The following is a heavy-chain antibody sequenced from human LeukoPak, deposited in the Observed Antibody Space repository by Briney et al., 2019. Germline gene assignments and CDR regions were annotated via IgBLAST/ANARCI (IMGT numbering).Heavy chain of an antibody. CDR3: ARAQETVALDY. CDR2: IDHTGSA. J-gene: IGHJ4*02. CDR1: GETFSGFY. Sequence: RPSETLSLTCAVYGETFSGFYWTWIRQSPGEGLQWIGEIDHTGSAKYNPSLKSRVSISADTSKNQFSLKMKSVTAADTAIYYCARAQETVALDYWGQGTLVTVSS. V-gene: IGHV4-34*01. D-gene: IGHD6-19*01.